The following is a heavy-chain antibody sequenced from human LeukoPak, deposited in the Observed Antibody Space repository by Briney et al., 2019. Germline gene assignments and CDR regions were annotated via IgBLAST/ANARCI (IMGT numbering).Heavy chain of an antibody. D-gene: IGHD2-21*02. CDR2: ISGSGGST. J-gene: IGHJ4*02. CDR3: AKIGCGGDCYTLADY. CDR1: GITFRNYA. Sequence: GGSLRLSCAASGITFRNYAMSWVRQAPGKGLEWVSAISGSGGSTYYADSVKGRFTISRDNSKNTLYLQMNSLRAEDTAVYYCAKIGCGGDCYTLADYWGQGTLVTVSS. V-gene: IGHV3-23*01.